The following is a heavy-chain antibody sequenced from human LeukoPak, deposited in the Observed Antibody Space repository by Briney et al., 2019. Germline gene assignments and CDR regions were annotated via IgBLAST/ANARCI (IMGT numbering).Heavy chain of an antibody. J-gene: IGHJ6*03. CDR2: IFPIFGTA. V-gene: IGHV1-69*13. Sequence: GASVRVSCKASGGTFSSYAISWVRQAPGQGLEWMGGIFPIFGTANYAQKFQGRVTITADESTSTAYMELSSLRSEDTAVYYCARGDIYYYYYMDVWGKGTTVTVSS. CDR3: ARGDIYYYYYMDV. CDR1: GGTFSSYA. D-gene: IGHD3-9*01.